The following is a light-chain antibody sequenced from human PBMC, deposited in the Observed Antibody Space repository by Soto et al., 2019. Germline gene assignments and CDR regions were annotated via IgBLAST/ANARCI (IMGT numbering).Light chain of an antibody. CDR3: QQSDRTPRT. V-gene: IGKV1-39*01. CDR1: QSVGIY. CDR2: DAA. J-gene: IGKJ1*01. Sequence: DLQMTQSPSSLSASVGDRVTMTCRTSQSVGIYLNWYSQTPGKAPKLLIYDAASLQSGVPSRFSGSGSGTDFTLTISSLQPEDFATYYCQQSDRTPRTFGPGTRVDIK.